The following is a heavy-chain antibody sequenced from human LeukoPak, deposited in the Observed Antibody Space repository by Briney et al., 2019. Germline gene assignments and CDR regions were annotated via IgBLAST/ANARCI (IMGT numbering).Heavy chain of an antibody. CDR1: GGTFSSYA. D-gene: IGHD5-12*01. J-gene: IGHJ3*02. CDR2: IIPIFGTA. Sequence: SVKVSCKASGGTFSSYAISWVRQAPGQGLEWMGGIIPIFGTANYAQKFQGRVTITADESTSTAYMELSSLRSEDTAVYYCARVGYEYSRAFDIWGQGTKVTVSS. CDR3: ARVGYEYSRAFDI. V-gene: IGHV1-69*13.